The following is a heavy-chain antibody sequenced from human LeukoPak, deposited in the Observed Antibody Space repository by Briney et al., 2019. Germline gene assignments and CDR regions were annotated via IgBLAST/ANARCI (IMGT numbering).Heavy chain of an antibody. Sequence: GGSLRLSCAASGFDLNTYEVNWVRQAPGKGLEWIADITISGHTKNYADSVKGRFTISRDNAGTSLYLQMNSLRVEDTGVYYCARGDPHADLWGQGTLVTVSS. V-gene: IGHV3-48*03. CDR2: ITISGHTK. CDR3: ARGDPHADL. CDR1: GFDLNTYE. J-gene: IGHJ5*02.